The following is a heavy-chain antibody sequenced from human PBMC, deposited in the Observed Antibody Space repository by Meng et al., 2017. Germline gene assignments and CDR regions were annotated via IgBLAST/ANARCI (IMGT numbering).Heavy chain of an antibody. Sequence: QVQVVEAGGGLVNRVGLLRLSCAVSGVTFSDYYMSWIRQARGKGLEWVSYISSSGSTIYYADSVKGRFTISRDNAKNSLYLQMNSLRAEDTAVYYCAREGGGNGLDYWGQGTLVTVSS. CDR2: ISSSGSTI. CDR1: GVTFSDYY. CDR3: AREGGGNGLDY. V-gene: IGHV3-11*01. D-gene: IGHD4-23*01. J-gene: IGHJ4*02.